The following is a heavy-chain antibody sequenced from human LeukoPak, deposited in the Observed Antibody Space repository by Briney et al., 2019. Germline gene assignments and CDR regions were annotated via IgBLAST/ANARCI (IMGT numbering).Heavy chain of an antibody. CDR1: GGSISIGGYY. V-gene: IGHV4-31*03. CDR2: IYYSGST. J-gene: IGHJ4*02. Sequence: SETLSLTCTVSGGSISIGGYYWSWIRQHPGKGLEWIGYIYYSGSTYYNPSLKSRVTISVDTSKNQFSLKLSSVTAADTAVYYCARGPSSGYGLLFDYWGQGTLVTVSS. CDR3: ARGPSSGYGLLFDY. D-gene: IGHD5-12*01.